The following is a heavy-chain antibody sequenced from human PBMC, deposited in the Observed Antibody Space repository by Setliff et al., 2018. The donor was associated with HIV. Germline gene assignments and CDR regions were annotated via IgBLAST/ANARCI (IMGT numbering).Heavy chain of an antibody. CDR2: IDWDDDK. Sequence: SGPTLVNPTQTLTLTCTFSAFSLTTRGMSVSWIRQPPGKALEWLARIDWDDDKYYSTSLKTRLTISKDTSKNQVVLTMTNMDPVDTATYYCARMASSGWYPFDDWGQGTLVTVSS. CDR1: AFSLTTRGMS. D-gene: IGHD6-19*01. J-gene: IGHJ4*02. V-gene: IGHV2-70*11. CDR3: ARMASSGWYPFDD.